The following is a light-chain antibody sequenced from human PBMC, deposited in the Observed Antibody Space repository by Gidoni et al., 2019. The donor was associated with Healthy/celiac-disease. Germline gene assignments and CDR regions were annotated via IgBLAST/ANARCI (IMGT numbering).Light chain of an antibody. J-gene: IGKJ1*01. Sequence: DIVMTQSPDSLAVSLGERATINCKSSQSVLYSSNNKNYLAWYQQKPGQPPKLLIYWASTRESGVPDRFSGRGCGTDFTLTISSLQAEDVAVYCCQQYYSTPWTFGQGTKVEIK. CDR3: QQYYSTPWT. V-gene: IGKV4-1*01. CDR2: WAS. CDR1: QSVLYSSNNKNY.